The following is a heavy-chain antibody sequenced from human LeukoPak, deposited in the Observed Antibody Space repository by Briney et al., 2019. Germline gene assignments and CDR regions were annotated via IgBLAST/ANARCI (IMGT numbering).Heavy chain of an antibody. Sequence: GRSLRLSCAASGFTFSSYGMHWVRQAPGKGLEWVAVIWYDGGNKYYADSVKGRFTISRDNSKNTLYLQMNSLRAEDTAVYYCAKRRGILTGYSDYWGQGTLVTVSS. CDR2: IWYDGGNK. CDR1: GFTFSSYG. V-gene: IGHV3-33*06. CDR3: AKRRGILTGYSDY. D-gene: IGHD3-9*01. J-gene: IGHJ4*02.